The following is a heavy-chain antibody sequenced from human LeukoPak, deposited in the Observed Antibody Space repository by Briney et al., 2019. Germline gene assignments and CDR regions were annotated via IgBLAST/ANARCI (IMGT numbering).Heavy chain of an antibody. D-gene: IGHD1-1*01. Sequence: SETLSLTCTVSGGSISSSSYYWGWIRQPPGKGLEGIESIYYSGSTYYNPSLKSRVTISVDTSKNQFSLKLSFVTAADTAVYYCARCELGNEFDYWGQGALVTVSS. J-gene: IGHJ4*02. V-gene: IGHV4-39*01. CDR3: ARCELGNEFDY. CDR1: GGSISSSSYY. CDR2: IYYSGST.